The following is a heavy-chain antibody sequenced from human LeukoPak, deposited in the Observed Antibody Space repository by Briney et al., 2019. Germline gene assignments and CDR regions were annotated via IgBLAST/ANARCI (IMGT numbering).Heavy chain of an antibody. CDR2: IKQDGSDK. CDR3: ARVLPVASRDY. V-gene: IGHV3-7*01. Sequence: GGSLRLSCAASGCTFSTYWMSWVRQAPGKGLEWVANIKQDGSDKFYVDSVKGRFTISRDNAKNSRYLQMNSLRAEDTAIYYCARVLPVASRDYWGQGTLVTVSS. CDR1: GCTFSTYW. D-gene: IGHD2-2*01. J-gene: IGHJ4*02.